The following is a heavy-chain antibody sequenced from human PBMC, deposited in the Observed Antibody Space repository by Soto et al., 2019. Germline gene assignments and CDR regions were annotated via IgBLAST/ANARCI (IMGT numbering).Heavy chain of an antibody. CDR2: TYYRSKWYN. D-gene: IGHD5-18*01. Sequence: SPTLSLTCAISGDSVSSNSAAWNWIRQSPSRGLEWLGRTYYRSKWYNDYAVSVKSRITINPDTSKNQFSLQLNSVTPEETAVYYCARDPGYSYDYYYYGMDVWGQGTTVTVSS. CDR1: GDSVSSNSAA. V-gene: IGHV6-1*01. J-gene: IGHJ6*02. CDR3: ARDPGYSYDYYYYGMDV.